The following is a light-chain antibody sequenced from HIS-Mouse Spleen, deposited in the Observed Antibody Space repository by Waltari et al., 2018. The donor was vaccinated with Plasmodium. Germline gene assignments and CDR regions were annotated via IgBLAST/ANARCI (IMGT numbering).Light chain of an antibody. Sequence: EIVMTQSPATLSVSPGERPTLSCRASQSVSSNLAWYQQKPGQAPRLLIYGASTRATGIPARFSGSGSGTEFTLTISSMQSEDFAVYYCQQYNLFGQGTKVEIK. CDR3: QQYNL. CDR2: GAS. CDR1: QSVSSN. J-gene: IGKJ1*01. V-gene: IGKV3-15*01.